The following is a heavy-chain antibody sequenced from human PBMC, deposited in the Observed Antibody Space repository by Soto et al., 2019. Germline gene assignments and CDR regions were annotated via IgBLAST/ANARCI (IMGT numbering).Heavy chain of an antibody. Sequence: GGSLRLSCAASGFTFSSYPMSWVRQAPGKGLEWVSGISSRGGSTYDADSVKGRFTISRDNSKNTLYLQMNSLRAEDTAVYYCASAGSGRFYYMDVWGKGTTVTVSS. CDR1: GFTFSSYP. CDR3: ASAGSGRFYYMDV. V-gene: IGHV3-23*01. CDR2: ISSRGGST. D-gene: IGHD6-19*01. J-gene: IGHJ6*03.